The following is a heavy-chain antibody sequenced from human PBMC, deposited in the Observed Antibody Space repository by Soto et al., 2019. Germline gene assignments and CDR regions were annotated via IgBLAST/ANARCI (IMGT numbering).Heavy chain of an antibody. CDR1: AGSISPFY. Sequence: PAETLSLTCTLSAGSISPFYWSWARQSPGKGLEWIGYLYYSGNTNYNPSLKSRVNISVDASKNQVAMRLTSVTAADTAVYYCARGTHCGSDGYWTLDYWGQGKMVNLAS. D-gene: IGHD1-26*01. V-gene: IGHV4-59*01. J-gene: IGHJ4*02. CDR2: LYYSGNT. CDR3: ARGTHCGSDGYWTLDY.